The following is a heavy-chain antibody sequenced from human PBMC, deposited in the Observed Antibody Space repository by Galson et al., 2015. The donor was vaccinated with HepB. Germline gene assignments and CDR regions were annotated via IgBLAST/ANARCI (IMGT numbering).Heavy chain of an antibody. J-gene: IGHJ4*02. V-gene: IGHV1-69*10. CDR2: IIPILGIA. Sequence: SVKVSCKASGGTFSSYAISWVRQAPGQGLEWMGGIIPILGIANYAQKFQGRVTITADKSTSTAYMELSSLRSEDTAVYYCARGWGINDYGERALNYWGQGTLVTVSS. D-gene: IGHD4-17*01. CDR3: ARGWGINDYGERALNY. CDR1: GGTFSSYA.